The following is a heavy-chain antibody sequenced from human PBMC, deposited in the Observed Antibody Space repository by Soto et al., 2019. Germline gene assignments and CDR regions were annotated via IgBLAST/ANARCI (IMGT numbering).Heavy chain of an antibody. D-gene: IGHD2-15*01. CDR2: INHSGST. J-gene: IGHJ4*02. V-gene: IGHV4-34*01. CDR1: GGSFSGYY. CDR3: ASRSYCSGGSCYSPLDY. Sequence: SETLSLTCAVYGGSFSGYYWSWIRQPPGKGLEWIGEINHSGSTNYNPSLKSRVTISVDTSKNQFSLKLSSVTAADTAVYYCASRSYCSGGSCYSPLDYCGQGTLVTVCS.